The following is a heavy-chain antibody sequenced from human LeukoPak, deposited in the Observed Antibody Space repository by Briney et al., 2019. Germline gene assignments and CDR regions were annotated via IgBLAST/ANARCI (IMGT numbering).Heavy chain of an antibody. CDR2: ISYDGSNK. D-gene: IGHD6-19*01. CDR3: ARGAVAGIFAFDY. V-gene: IGHV3-30-3*01. CDR1: GFTFGSYA. J-gene: IGHJ4*02. Sequence: GGSLRLFCAASGFTFGSYAMHWVRQAPGKGLEWVAVISYDGSNKYYADSVKGRFTISRDNSKNTLYLQMNSLRAEDTAVYYCARGAVAGIFAFDYWGQGTLVTVSS.